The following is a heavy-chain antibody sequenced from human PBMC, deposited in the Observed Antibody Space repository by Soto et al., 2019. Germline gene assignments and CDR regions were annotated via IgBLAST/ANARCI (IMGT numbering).Heavy chain of an antibody. CDR1: GYTFTSYD. CDR3: SRGVKYGAYSRWFDP. V-gene: IGHV1-8*01. Sequence: QVQLVQSGAEVKKPGASVKVSCNASGYTFTSYDINWVRQATGQGLEYLGWMNPNRGNTGYVQKCQGRVTMTRDTSISTAYMELSSLRSEHTAVYFCSRGVKYGAYSRWFDPWGQGTLVTVSS. CDR2: MNPNRGNT. J-gene: IGHJ5*02. D-gene: IGHD4-17*01.